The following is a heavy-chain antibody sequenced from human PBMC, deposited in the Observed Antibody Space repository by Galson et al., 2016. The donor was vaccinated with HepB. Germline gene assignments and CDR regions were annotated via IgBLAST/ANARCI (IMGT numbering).Heavy chain of an antibody. CDR3: ARRRSPNCFDP. V-gene: IGHV5-51*01. J-gene: IGHJ5*02. Sequence: QSGAEVKKPGESLKISCKGTGYIFTNYWIAWVRQMPGKGLERMGIIYPDDSDTTYSPSFQGQVTIPADKSISTAYLQWSSLKASDTAMYYCARRRSPNCFDPWGQGTLVTVSS. CDR2: IYPDDSDT. CDR1: GYIFTNYW.